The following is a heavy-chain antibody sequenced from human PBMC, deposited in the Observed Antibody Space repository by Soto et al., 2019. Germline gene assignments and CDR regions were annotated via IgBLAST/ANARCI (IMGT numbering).Heavy chain of an antibody. D-gene: IGHD6-13*01. CDR1: GFTFSSYG. J-gene: IGHJ6*02. CDR3: AKGDFPYSSSWYGNYYYGMDV. CDR2: ISYDGSNK. V-gene: IGHV3-30*18. Sequence: QVQLVESGGGVVQPGRSLRLSCAASGFTFSSYGMHWVRQAPGKGLEWVAVISYDGSNKYYADSVKGRFTISRDNSKNTLYLQMNSLRAEDTSVYYCAKGDFPYSSSWYGNYYYGMDVWGQGTTVTVSS.